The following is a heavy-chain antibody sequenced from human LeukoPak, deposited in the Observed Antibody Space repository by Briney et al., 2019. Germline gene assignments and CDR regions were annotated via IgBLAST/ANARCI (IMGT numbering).Heavy chain of an antibody. J-gene: IGHJ3*02. Sequence: GGSLRLSCAASGFTFSSYAMSWVRQAPGKGLEWVSAISGSGGSTYYADSVKGRFTISRDNSKNTLYLQMNSLRAEDTAVYYCAREYRYGDYQRDAFDIWGQGTMVTVSS. CDR1: GFTFSSYA. V-gene: IGHV3-23*01. D-gene: IGHD4-17*01. CDR2: ISGSGGST. CDR3: AREYRYGDYQRDAFDI.